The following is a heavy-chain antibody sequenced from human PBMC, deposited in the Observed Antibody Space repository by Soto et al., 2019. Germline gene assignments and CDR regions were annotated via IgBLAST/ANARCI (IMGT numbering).Heavy chain of an antibody. Sequence: EVQLVESGGGLVQPGGSLRLSCAVSGFTFSDHYLDWVRQPPGKGLEWVGRTGNKANSYTTEYAASVKGRFTISRDDSKNSLYLQMNSLEIEDTAVYYCATPRGSGSYSAFEIWGQGTMVTVSS. CDR1: GFTFSDHY. D-gene: IGHD1-26*01. CDR3: ATPRGSGSYSAFEI. J-gene: IGHJ3*02. V-gene: IGHV3-72*01. CDR2: TGNKANSYTT.